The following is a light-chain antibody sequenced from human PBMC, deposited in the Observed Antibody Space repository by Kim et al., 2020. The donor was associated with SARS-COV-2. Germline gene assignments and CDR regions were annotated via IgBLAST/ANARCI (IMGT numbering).Light chain of an antibody. CDR1: QTVNSAY. CDR2: GTS. V-gene: IGKV3-20*01. Sequence: EIVLTQSPGTLSLSPGERATLSCRASQTVNSAYLAWYQQKPGQSPRLLLYGTSTRATGIPDRFSGSGSVTEFTLTISRLEAEDSAVYYCHQYDASPRTFGQGTKVDIK. CDR3: HQYDASPRT. J-gene: IGKJ1*01.